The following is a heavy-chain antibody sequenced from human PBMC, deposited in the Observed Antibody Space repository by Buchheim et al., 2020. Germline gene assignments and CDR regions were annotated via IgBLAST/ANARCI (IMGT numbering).Heavy chain of an antibody. CDR3: AKGVAEFHYYDSSGYYHDEYFQH. CDR1: GFTFSSYA. CDR2: ISGSGGST. Sequence: EVQLLESGGGLVQPGGSLRLSCAASGFTFSSYAMSWVRQAPGKGLAWVSAISGSGGSTYDADSVKGRFTITRNNTKKPPHLQMNSLRAEDTAVYYCAKGVAEFHYYDSSGYYHDEYFQHWGQGTL. D-gene: IGHD3-22*01. J-gene: IGHJ1*01. V-gene: IGHV3-23*01.